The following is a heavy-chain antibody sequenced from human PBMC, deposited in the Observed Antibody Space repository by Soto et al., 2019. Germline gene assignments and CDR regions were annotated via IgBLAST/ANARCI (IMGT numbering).Heavy chain of an antibody. J-gene: IGHJ4*02. D-gene: IGHD3-10*01. CDR2: VGGGGDNI. CDR1: GFTFSSYS. Sequence: QLLESGGGLVQPGGSLRLSCAASGFTFSSYSINWVRQAPGKGLQWVATVGGGGDNIFYADSVKGRFTISRDDSQNMVFLQMNSLRPEDTAVYFCAKRDSGSGRSPPLINYWGQGTLVTVSS. CDR3: AKRDSGSGRSPPLINY. V-gene: IGHV3-23*01.